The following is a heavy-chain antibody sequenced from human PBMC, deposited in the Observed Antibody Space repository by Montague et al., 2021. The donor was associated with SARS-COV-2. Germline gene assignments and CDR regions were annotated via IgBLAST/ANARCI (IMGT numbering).Heavy chain of an antibody. CDR1: GFTFSSYS. Sequence: SLSLSFAASGFTFSSYSMNWVRQAPGKGLEWVSSISTISSYIYYADSVKGRFTISRDNAKNSLYLQMNSLRAEDTAVYYCARGDYWGSLDYWGQGTLVTVSS. D-gene: IGHD7-27*01. CDR3: ARGDYWGSLDY. J-gene: IGHJ4*02. CDR2: ISTISSYI. V-gene: IGHV3-21*01.